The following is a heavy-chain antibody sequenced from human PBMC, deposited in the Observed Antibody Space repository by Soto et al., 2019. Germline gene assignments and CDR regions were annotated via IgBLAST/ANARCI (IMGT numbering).Heavy chain of an antibody. CDR2: INPANGDT. V-gene: IGHV1-3*01. D-gene: IGHD1-26*01. CDR3: ARRVGDGQFDF. J-gene: IGHJ4*02. Sequence: QVQLVQSGAEVKKPGASVRVSCRASGYTFPYFGIHWVRQAPGQSLEWMGSINPANGDTPYSQKFQGRVTITSDTSATTVYMEMVRLTSADTAVYYCARRVGDGQFDFWGQVTLITVSS. CDR1: GYTFPYFG.